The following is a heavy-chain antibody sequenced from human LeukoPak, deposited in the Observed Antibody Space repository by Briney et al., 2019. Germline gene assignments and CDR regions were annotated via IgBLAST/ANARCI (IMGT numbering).Heavy chain of an antibody. Sequence: GGYLRLSCAASGFTFSDYYMSWIRQAPGKGLEWVSAISGSGGSTYYADSVKGRFTISRDNSKNTLYLQMNSLRAQDTAVYYCAKDQEKDHYYGSGRGYWGQGTLVTVSS. V-gene: IGHV3-23*01. CDR2: ISGSGGST. CDR1: GFTFSDYY. CDR3: AKDQEKDHYYGSGRGY. D-gene: IGHD3-10*01. J-gene: IGHJ4*02.